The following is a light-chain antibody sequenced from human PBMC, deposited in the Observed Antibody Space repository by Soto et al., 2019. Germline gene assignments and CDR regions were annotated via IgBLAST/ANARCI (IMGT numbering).Light chain of an antibody. CDR2: GAS. V-gene: IGKV3-20*01. J-gene: IGKJ5*01. CDR1: QSVSSSY. Sequence: EIVLTQSPDTLSLSPGERATLSCRASQSVSSSYLAWYQQKPGQAPRLLIYGASSRATGIPDRFSGIGSGAVFTLTIAGLEPEDFAVYYCQQYDTSPPITFGQGTRL. CDR3: QQYDTSPPIT.